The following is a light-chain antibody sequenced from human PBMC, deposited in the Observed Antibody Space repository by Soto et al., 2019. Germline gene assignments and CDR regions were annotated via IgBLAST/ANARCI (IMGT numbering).Light chain of an antibody. J-gene: IGLJ2*01. Sequence: QSVLTQPPSVSAAPGQRVTISCSGSSSNIGSKYVSWYQKLPGAAPKLLIYDDTKRPSGIPDRFSGSKSGTSATLGITGLQPGDEADYYCGSWDRSLSGVLFGGGTKLTVL. CDR3: GSWDRSLSGVL. CDR1: SSNIGSKY. V-gene: IGLV1-51*01. CDR2: DDT.